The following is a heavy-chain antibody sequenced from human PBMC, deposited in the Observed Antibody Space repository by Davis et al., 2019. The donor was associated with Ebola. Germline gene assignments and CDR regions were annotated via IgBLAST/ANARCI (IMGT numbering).Heavy chain of an antibody. J-gene: IGHJ3*02. CDR2: IYYSGST. Sequence: SETLSLTCTVSGYSISSGYYWGWVRQSPGKGLEWIGSIYYSGSTFYNPSLKSRLSVSVDPSRNQFSLRLSSVTAADTAVYYCAREPTEYSSSSAFDIWGQGTMVTVSS. CDR3: AREPTEYSSSSAFDI. V-gene: IGHV4-38-2*02. D-gene: IGHD6-6*01. CDR1: GYSISSGYY.